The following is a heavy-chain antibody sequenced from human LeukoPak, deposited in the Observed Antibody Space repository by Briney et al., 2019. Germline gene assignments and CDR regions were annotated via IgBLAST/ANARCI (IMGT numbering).Heavy chain of an antibody. D-gene: IGHD4-17*01. V-gene: IGHV4-28*01. CDR2: ISYSGST. J-gene: IGHJ4*02. Sequence: PSETLSLTCAVSGYSISSSNWWGWIRQPPGKGLEWIGYISYSGSTYYNPSLKSRVSMSVDTSKNQFSLKVSSVTAVDTAMYYCASGVTVTTDFWGQGTLVTVSS. CDR3: ASGVTVTTDF. CDR1: GYSISSSNW.